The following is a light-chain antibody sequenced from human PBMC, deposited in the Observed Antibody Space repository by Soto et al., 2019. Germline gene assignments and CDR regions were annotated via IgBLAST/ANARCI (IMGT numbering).Light chain of an antibody. CDR3: QQYNSYSST. Sequence: DIQMTQSPSTLSASVGDRVTITCRASQSIGNWLAWYQQKPGKAPKLLIYDVSSLESGVPSRFSGSGSGTEFTLTISSLQPDDFVTYYCQQYNSYSSTFGHGTKVEVK. J-gene: IGKJ1*01. CDR1: QSIGNW. CDR2: DVS. V-gene: IGKV1-5*01.